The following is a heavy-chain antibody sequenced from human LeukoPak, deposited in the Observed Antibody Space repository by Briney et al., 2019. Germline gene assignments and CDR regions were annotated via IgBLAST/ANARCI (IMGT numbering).Heavy chain of an antibody. J-gene: IGHJ4*02. Sequence: PGGSLRLSCAASGFTFSNYGMNWVRQTPGKGLEWVSYISSGSSTIYNADSVKGRFTISRDNAKNSLYLQMNSLRDEDTAVYYYAGGSTDIVATISYYWGQGTLVTVSS. V-gene: IGHV3-48*02. CDR3: AGGSTDIVATISYY. CDR1: GFTFSNYG. D-gene: IGHD5-12*01. CDR2: ISSGSSTI.